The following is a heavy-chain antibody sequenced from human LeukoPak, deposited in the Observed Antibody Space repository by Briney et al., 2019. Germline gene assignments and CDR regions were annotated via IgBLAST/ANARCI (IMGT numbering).Heavy chain of an antibody. Sequence: PGGSLRLSCAASGFTFSSYGKYWVRQAPGKGLECVAFIRYDESNKEHADSVKGRFTISRDNSRNTVYLQMNSLRPEDTGVYYCAKSSEGTYIAVADYWGQGTLVTVSS. V-gene: IGHV3-30*02. D-gene: IGHD6-19*01. CDR2: IRYDESNK. CDR3: AKSSEGTYIAVADY. CDR1: GFTFSSYG. J-gene: IGHJ4*02.